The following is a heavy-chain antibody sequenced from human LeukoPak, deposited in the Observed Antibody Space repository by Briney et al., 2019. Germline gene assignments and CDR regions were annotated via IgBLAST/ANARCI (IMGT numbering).Heavy chain of an antibody. D-gene: IGHD3-16*01. Sequence: SETLSLTCAVYGGSFSGYYWSWIRQPPGKGLEWIGEINYGGSTNYNPSLKSRVTISVDTSKNQFSLKLSSVTAADTAVYYCARGRALVDWGRGTLVTVSS. V-gene: IGHV4-34*01. CDR3: ARGRALVD. J-gene: IGHJ2*01. CDR1: GGSFSGYY. CDR2: INYGGST.